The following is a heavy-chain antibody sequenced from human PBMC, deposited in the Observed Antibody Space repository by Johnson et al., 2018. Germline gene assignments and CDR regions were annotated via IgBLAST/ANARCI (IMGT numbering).Heavy chain of an antibody. CDR2: MNPNSGNT. V-gene: IGHV1-8*01. Sequence: QVQLVESGAEVKKPGASVKVSCKASGYTFTSYDINWVRQATGQGLEWMGWMNPNSGNTGYAQKFQGRVTMTRNTSISTAYMELSSLRSEDTAVYYCARGIAVAGTDAFDIWGQGTMVTVSS. CDR1: GYTFTSYD. D-gene: IGHD6-19*01. J-gene: IGHJ3*02. CDR3: ARGIAVAGTDAFDI.